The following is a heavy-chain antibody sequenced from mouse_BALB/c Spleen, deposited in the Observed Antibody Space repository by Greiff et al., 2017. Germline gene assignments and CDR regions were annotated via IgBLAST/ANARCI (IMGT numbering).Heavy chain of an antibody. D-gene: IGHD2-14*01. Sequence: DVKLVESGGGLVQPGGSRKLSCAASGFTFSSFGMHWVRQAPEKGLEWVAYISSGSSTIYYADTVKGRFTISRDNPKNTLFLQMTSLRSEDTAMYYCARRTRDYRYDGYAMDYWGQGTSVTVSS. CDR1: GFTFSSFG. V-gene: IGHV5-17*02. J-gene: IGHJ4*01. CDR3: ARRTRDYRYDGYAMDY. CDR2: ISSGSSTI.